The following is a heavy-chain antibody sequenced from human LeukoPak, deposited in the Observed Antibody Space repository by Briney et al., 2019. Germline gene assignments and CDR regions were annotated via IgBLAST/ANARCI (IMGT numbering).Heavy chain of an antibody. Sequence: GGSLRLSCAASGFTFSNNWMSWVRQAPGKGLEWVANIRQDGSEKYYVDSVKGRFTISRDNAKNSLFLQMNSLRAEDTAVYYCAGEVAATGFDYWGQGTLVTVSS. D-gene: IGHD6-19*01. V-gene: IGHV3-7*03. CDR1: GFTFSNNW. J-gene: IGHJ4*02. CDR2: IRQDGSEK. CDR3: AGEVAATGFDY.